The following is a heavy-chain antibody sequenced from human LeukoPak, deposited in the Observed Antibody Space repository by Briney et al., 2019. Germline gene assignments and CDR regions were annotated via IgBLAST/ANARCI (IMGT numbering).Heavy chain of an antibody. D-gene: IGHD1-26*01. CDR2: INPNSGGT. V-gene: IGHV1-2*02. Sequence: ASVKVSCKTSGYTFTGYYMHWVRQAPGQGLEWMGWINPNSGGTNYAQKFQGRVTMTRDTSISTAYMELSRLRSDDTAVYYCARGSYYAQYFQHWGQGTLVTVSS. CDR3: ARGSYYAQYFQH. CDR1: GYTFTGYY. J-gene: IGHJ1*01.